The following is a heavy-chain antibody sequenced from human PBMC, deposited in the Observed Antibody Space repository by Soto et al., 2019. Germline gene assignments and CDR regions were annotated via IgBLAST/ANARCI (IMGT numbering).Heavy chain of an antibody. D-gene: IGHD6-13*01. CDR3: ARGIAAAVWFDP. Sequence: ESGGGLVQPGGSLRLSCAASGFTFSSYDMHWVRQATGKGLEWVSAIGTAGDTYYPGSVKGRFTISRENAKNSLYLQMNSLRAGDTAVYYCARGIAAAVWFDPWGQGTLVTVSS. V-gene: IGHV3-13*01. CDR1: GFTFSSYD. J-gene: IGHJ5*02. CDR2: IGTAGDT.